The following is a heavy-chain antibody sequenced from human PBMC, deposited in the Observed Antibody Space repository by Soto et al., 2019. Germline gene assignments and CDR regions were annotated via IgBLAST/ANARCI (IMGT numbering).Heavy chain of an antibody. V-gene: IGHV3-23*01. CDR1: GFTFSSYA. CDR3: ARRGPGTYFDY. J-gene: IGHJ4*02. CDR2: ISGSGDST. D-gene: IGHD6-13*01. Sequence: PGGSLRLSCAGSGFTFSSYAMSWVCQAPGKGLEWVSAISGSGDSTYYTDSVKGRFTISRDNSKNTLYLQMNSLRAEDTAVYYCARRGPGTYFDYWGQGTLVTVSS.